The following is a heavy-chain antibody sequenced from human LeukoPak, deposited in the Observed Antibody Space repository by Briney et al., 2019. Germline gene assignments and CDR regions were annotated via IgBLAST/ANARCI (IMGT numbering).Heavy chain of an antibody. D-gene: IGHD6-19*01. CDR3: AREMGSGSEFDF. Sequence: SETLSLTCTVSGGSISSYHWNWIRQSPGKGLEWIGYIYDIGSTTYNPSPKSRVTISVDPSKNQFSLKLSSVTAADTAVYYCAREMGSGSEFDFWGQGTLVTVSS. V-gene: IGHV4-59*01. J-gene: IGHJ4*02. CDR1: GGSISSYH. CDR2: IYDIGST.